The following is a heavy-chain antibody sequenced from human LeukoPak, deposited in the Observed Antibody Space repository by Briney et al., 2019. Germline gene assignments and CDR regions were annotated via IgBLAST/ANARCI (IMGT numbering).Heavy chain of an antibody. CDR3: AKDIATLYGDYVFDY. CDR1: GFTFDDYT. Sequence: GGSLRLSCAASGFTFDDYTMHWVRQAPGKGLEWVSLISWDGGSTYYADSVKGRFTISRDNSKNTLYLQMNSLRAEDTAVYYCAKDIATLYGDYVFDYWGQGTLVTVSS. D-gene: IGHD4-17*01. V-gene: IGHV3-43*01. J-gene: IGHJ4*02. CDR2: ISWDGGST.